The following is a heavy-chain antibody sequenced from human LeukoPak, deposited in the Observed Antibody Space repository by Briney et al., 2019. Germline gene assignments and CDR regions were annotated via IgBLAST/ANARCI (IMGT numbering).Heavy chain of an antibody. CDR1: GYTFISYG. Sequence: ASVKVSCKASGYTFISYGITWVRQAPGQGLEWMGWINAYNGNTNYAQKLQDRVTMTTDTSTSTVYMELRSLRPDDTAVYYCARSDSSGYYYYYGMDVWGQGTTVTVSS. J-gene: IGHJ6*02. CDR2: INAYNGNT. CDR3: ARSDSSGYYYYYGMDV. D-gene: IGHD3-22*01. V-gene: IGHV1-18*01.